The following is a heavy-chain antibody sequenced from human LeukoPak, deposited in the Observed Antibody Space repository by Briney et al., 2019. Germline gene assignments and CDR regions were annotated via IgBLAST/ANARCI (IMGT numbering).Heavy chain of an antibody. CDR3: ARGLPLLRFLEWLSDNWFDP. V-gene: IGHV4-34*01. J-gene: IGHJ5*02. CDR1: GGSFSGYY. D-gene: IGHD3-3*01. Sequence: IPSETLSLTCAVYGGSFSGYYWSWIRQPPGKGLEWIGEINHSGSTNYNPSLKSRVTISVDTSKNQFSLKLSSVTAADTAVYYCARGLPLLRFLEWLSDNWFDPWGQGTLVTVSS. CDR2: INHSGST.